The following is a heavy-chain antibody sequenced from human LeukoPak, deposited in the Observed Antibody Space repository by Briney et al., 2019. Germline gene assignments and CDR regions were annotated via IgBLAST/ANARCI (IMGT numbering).Heavy chain of an antibody. Sequence: PSETLSLTCTVSGGSISSSSYYWGRIRQPPGKGLEWIGSIYYSGSTYYNPSLKSRVTISVDTSKNQFSLKLSSVTAADTAVYYCARPTILWFGTNGWFDPWGQGTLVTVSS. J-gene: IGHJ5*02. V-gene: IGHV4-39*01. CDR1: GGSISSSSYY. D-gene: IGHD3-10*01. CDR3: ARPTILWFGTNGWFDP. CDR2: IYYSGST.